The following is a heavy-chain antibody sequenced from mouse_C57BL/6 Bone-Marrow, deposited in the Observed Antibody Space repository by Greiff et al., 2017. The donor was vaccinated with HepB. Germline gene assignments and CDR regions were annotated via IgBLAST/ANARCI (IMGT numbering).Heavy chain of an antibody. J-gene: IGHJ2*01. CDR3: ARTYYYGSSSSRFDY. Sequence: VKLQQSGPELVKPGASVKISCKASGYTFTDYYINWVKQRPGQGLEWIGWIFPGSGSTYYNEKFKGKATLTVDKSSSTAYMLLSSLTSEDSAVYFCARTYYYGSSSSRFDYWGQGTTLTVSS. V-gene: IGHV1-75*01. CDR1: GYTFTDYY. D-gene: IGHD1-1*01. CDR2: IFPGSGST.